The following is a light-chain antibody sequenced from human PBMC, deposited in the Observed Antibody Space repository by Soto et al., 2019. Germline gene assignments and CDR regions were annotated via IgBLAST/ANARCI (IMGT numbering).Light chain of an antibody. Sequence: DIQMIQSPSSLSASVGDRVTITCRASQSIGNYLTWYHQKPGKAPKLLINVASTLQSGVPSRFSGSGSGTDFTLAISSLQPEDFATYYCQQSSSTPQTFGGGTKVDIK. CDR2: VAS. CDR3: QQSSSTPQT. V-gene: IGKV1-39*01. J-gene: IGKJ4*01. CDR1: QSIGNY.